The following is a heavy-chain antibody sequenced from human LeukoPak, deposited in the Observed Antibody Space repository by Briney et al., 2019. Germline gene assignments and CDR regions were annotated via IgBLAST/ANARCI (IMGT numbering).Heavy chain of an antibody. V-gene: IGHV3-74*01. Sequence: PGESLRLSCAASGFGFSSHWMHWVRQAPGKGLVWVSRSNSDGSVRNYADSVEGRFIISRDNAKNTLYLQMNNLGVEDTAVYFCARDQSVNNAIGYNWFDHWGQGALVTVSS. J-gene: IGHJ5*02. CDR1: GFGFSSHW. D-gene: IGHD2/OR15-2a*01. CDR2: SNSDGSVR. CDR3: ARDQSVNNAIGYNWFDH.